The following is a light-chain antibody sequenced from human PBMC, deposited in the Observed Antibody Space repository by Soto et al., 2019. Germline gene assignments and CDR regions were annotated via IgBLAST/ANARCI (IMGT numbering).Light chain of an antibody. CDR2: DDD. J-gene: IGLJ1*01. Sequence: QPVLTQPPSGTAAPGQRDNISCSGSSSNIGGNSVSWYQQLPGTAPKLLIYDDDKRPSGIPDRFSGSKSGTSATLGITGFQTGDEADYYCGSWDSSLSAYVFGTGTKVTVL. V-gene: IGLV1-51*01. CDR3: GSWDSSLSAYV. CDR1: SSNIGGNS.